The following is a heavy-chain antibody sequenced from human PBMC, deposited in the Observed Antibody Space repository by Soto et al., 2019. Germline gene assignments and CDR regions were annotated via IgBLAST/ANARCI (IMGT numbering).Heavy chain of an antibody. CDR1: GGTFSSYT. J-gene: IGHJ5*02. CDR2: IIPILGIA. V-gene: IGHV1-69*02. D-gene: IGHD6-13*01. Sequence: QVQLVQSGAEVKKPGSSVKVSCKASGGTFSSYTISWVRQAPGQGLEWMGRIIPILGIANYAQKFQGRVRXXAXKXMSTAYMELSSLRSEDTAVYYCARVTVAAAGTTFDPWGQGTLVTVSS. CDR3: ARVTVAAAGTTFDP.